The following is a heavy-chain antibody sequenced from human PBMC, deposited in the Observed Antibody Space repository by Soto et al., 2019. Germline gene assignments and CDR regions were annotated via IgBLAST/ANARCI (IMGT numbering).Heavy chain of an antibody. V-gene: IGHV3-7*05. CDR2: IKQDGSEK. Sequence: GGSLRLSCAASGFTFSSYWMSWVRQAPGKGLEWVANIKQDGSEKYYVDSVKGRFTISRDNAKNSLYLQMNSLRAEDTAVYYCARLVEYSSTLGNYYGMDVWGQGTTVTVSS. J-gene: IGHJ6*02. CDR1: GFTFSSYW. D-gene: IGHD6-6*01. CDR3: ARLVEYSSTLGNYYGMDV.